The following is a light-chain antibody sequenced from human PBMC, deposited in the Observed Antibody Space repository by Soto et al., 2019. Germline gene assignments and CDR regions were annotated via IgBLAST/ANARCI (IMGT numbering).Light chain of an antibody. CDR3: SSYTTSTTRV. CDR1: TSDVGGYNY. Sequence: QSALTQPASVSGSPGQSTTISCTGTTSDVGGYNYVSWYQQHPGKAPKLMIYDVSHRPSGVSNRFSGSKSGHTASLTISGLQAEDEAHYYCSSYTTSTTRVFGGGTKLTV. CDR2: DVS. J-gene: IGLJ3*02. V-gene: IGLV2-14*01.